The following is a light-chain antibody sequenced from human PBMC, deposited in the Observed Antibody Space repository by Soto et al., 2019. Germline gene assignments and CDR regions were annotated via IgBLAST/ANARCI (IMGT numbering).Light chain of an antibody. CDR1: SSDIGGHNF. J-gene: IGLJ2*01. CDR2: EVN. Sequence: QSALTQPPSASGSPGQAVTISCTGTSSDIGGHNFVSWYQQHPGKAPKLLIFEVNKRPSGVPDRFSASKSGITASLTVSGLQPEDEAAYFCSSYTGTDNSVIFGGGTKVTVL. CDR3: SSYTGTDNSVI. V-gene: IGLV2-8*01.